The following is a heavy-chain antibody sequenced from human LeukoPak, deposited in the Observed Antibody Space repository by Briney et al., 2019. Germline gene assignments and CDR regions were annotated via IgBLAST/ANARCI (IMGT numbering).Heavy chain of an antibody. CDR1: GFTFSSYS. CDR3: AREVGIAAAGTSNYYYYYYMDV. V-gene: IGHV3-21*01. CDR2: ISSSSSYI. Sequence: GGSLRLSCAASGFTFSSYSMNWVRQAPGKGLEWVSSISSSSSYIYYADSVKGRFTISRDNAKNSLYLQMNSLRAEDTAVYYCAREVGIAAAGTSNYYYYYYMDVWGKGTTVTISS. D-gene: IGHD6-13*01. J-gene: IGHJ6*03.